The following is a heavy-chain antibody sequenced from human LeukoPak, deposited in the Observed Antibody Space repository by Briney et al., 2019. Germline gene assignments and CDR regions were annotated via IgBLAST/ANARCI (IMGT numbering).Heavy chain of an antibody. V-gene: IGHV3-30*04. CDR1: GFTFSTHA. J-gene: IGHJ6*02. Sequence: PGGSLRLSCAVSGFTFSTHAMHWVRQAPGKGLEWVTVTSYDGRLKYYADSVKGRFTISIDSSKNTLFLQMTSLRPEDTAVYFCARDSVSSWDMGVWGQGTTVTVSS. CDR3: ARDSVSSWDMGV. CDR2: TSYDGRLK. D-gene: IGHD6-13*01.